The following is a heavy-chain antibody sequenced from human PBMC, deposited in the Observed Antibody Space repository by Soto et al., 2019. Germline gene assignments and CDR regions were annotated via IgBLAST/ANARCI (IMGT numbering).Heavy chain of an antibody. J-gene: IGHJ6*02. D-gene: IGHD6-19*01. CDR1: GFTFSSYA. Sequence: QVQLVESGGGVVQPGRSLRLSCAASGFTFSSYAMHWVRQAPGKGLEWVAVISYDGSNKYYADSVKGRFTISRDNSKNTLYLQMNSLRAEDTAVYYCARDKLLGQWLPYYYYYGMDVWGQGTTVTVSS. CDR3: ARDKLLGQWLPYYYYYGMDV. V-gene: IGHV3-30-3*01. CDR2: ISYDGSNK.